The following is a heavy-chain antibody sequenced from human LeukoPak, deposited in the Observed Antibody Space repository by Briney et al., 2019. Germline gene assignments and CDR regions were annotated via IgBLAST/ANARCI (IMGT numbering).Heavy chain of an antibody. Sequence: SETLSLTCTVSGGPISSYNWSWIPKPPGKGLEWIGYIYYSGSTNYNPSLKSRVTISVDRSKNQFSLNLTSVTAADTAVYYCATDSGYRRYDYWGQGTLVTVSS. D-gene: IGHD5-12*01. J-gene: IGHJ4*02. CDR1: GGPISSYN. V-gene: IGHV4-59*01. CDR2: IYYSGST. CDR3: ATDSGYRRYDY.